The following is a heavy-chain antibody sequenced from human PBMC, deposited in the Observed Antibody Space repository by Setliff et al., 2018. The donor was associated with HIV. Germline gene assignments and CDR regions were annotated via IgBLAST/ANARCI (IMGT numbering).Heavy chain of an antibody. CDR1: GGSISTSSYY. V-gene: IGHV4-39*07. J-gene: IGHJ6*03. CDR2: IYYSGTT. CDR3: ASEAWTSYRSSSGYYYYYMDV. D-gene: IGHD6-6*01. Sequence: SETLSLTCTVSGGSISTSSYYWGWIRQPPGKGLEWIGSIYYSGTTKYNPSLKSRVTISVDTSKNQFSLKLSSVTAADTAVYYCASEAWTSYRSSSGYYYYYMDVWGKGTTVTVSS.